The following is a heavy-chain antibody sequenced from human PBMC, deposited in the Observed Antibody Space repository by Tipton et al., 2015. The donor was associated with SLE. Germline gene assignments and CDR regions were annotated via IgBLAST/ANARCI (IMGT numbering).Heavy chain of an antibody. V-gene: IGHV4-39*07. Sequence: TLSLTCTVSGGSVSSSSKYWAWIRQPPGKGLEWIGSIYYTGTTTYYNSFLKSRVTMSVDTSKNQFSLRLTSVIAADTDVYYCARLHGYSYGLNWFDPWGQGTLISVSS. CDR1: GGSVSSSSKY. J-gene: IGHJ5*02. CDR3: ARLHGYSYGLNWFDP. CDR2: IYYTGTTT. D-gene: IGHD5-18*01.